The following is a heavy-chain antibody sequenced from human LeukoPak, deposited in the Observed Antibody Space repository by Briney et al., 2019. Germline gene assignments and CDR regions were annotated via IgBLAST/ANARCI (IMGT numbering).Heavy chain of an antibody. Sequence: GGSLRLSCAASGFTFSSYALSWVRQAPGKGLEWVSAISGSGGSTYYADSVKGRFTISRDNSKNTLYLQMNSLRAEDTAVYYCATGDDSNYFDYWGQGTLVTVSS. CDR3: ATGDDSNYFDY. CDR1: GFTFSSYA. J-gene: IGHJ4*02. D-gene: IGHD3-9*01. CDR2: ISGSGGST. V-gene: IGHV3-23*01.